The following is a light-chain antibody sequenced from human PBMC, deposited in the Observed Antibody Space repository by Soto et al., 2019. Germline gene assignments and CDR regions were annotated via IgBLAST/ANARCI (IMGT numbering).Light chain of an antibody. CDR3: SAFTSDTTYV. Sequence: QSALTQPPSVSGSPGQSVAVSCTGTSSDVGSYNRVSWYQQPPGTAPKLMIYEVSNRPSGVPDRFSVSKSGNTASLTISGLQAEDEADYYCSAFTSDTTYVFGTGTKVTVL. J-gene: IGLJ1*01. V-gene: IGLV2-18*02. CDR2: EVS. CDR1: SSDVGSYNR.